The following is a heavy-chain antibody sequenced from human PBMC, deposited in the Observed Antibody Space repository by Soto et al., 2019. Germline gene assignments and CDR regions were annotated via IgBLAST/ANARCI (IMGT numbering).Heavy chain of an antibody. CDR3: ARQNYYGSGSPSYYMDV. J-gene: IGHJ6*03. CDR2: ISSSSSYI. V-gene: IGHV3-21*01. Sequence: EVQLVESGGGLVKPGGSLRLSCAASGFTFSSYSMNWVRQAPGKGLEWVSSISSSSSYIYYADSVKGRFTISRDNAKNSLYLQMNSLRAEDTAVYYYARQNYYGSGSPSYYMDVWGKGTTVTVSS. CDR1: GFTFSSYS. D-gene: IGHD3-10*01.